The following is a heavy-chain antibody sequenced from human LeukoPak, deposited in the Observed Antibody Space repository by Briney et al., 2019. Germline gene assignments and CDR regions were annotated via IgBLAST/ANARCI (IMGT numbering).Heavy chain of an antibody. CDR1: GFSFSRYN. CDR2: ITGCSSSI. V-gene: IGHV3-48*01. J-gene: IGHJ4*02. CDR3: ATAGTPDY. D-gene: IGHD6-13*01. Sequence: GGSLRLSCAASGFSFSRYNMNWVRQAPGKGLGWVAYITGCSSSIYYADSVKGRVTIPRDNAKNSLYLQMNSLRAEDTAVYYCATAGTPDYWGQGTLVTVSS.